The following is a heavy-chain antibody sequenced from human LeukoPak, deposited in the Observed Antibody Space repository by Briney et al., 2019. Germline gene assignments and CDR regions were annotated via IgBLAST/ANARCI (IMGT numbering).Heavy chain of an antibody. J-gene: IGHJ4*02. CDR1: GGSISSYY. D-gene: IGHD5-18*01. CDR2: IYHGGNI. CDR3: ATRDQSRTDVVPPDY. V-gene: IGHV4-59*12. Sequence: PSETLSLTCTVSGGSISSYYWSWIRQPPGKGLEWIGEIYHGGNINYSPSLKSRVTISIDKSKNQLSLNLNSVTAADTAVYYCATRDQSRTDVVPPDYWGQGALVTVSS.